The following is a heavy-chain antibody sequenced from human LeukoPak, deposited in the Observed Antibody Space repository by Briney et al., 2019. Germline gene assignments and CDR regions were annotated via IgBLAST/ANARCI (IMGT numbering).Heavy chain of an antibody. CDR1: GFTFSSFG. Sequence: GGSLRLSCSASGFTFSSFGMHWVRQAPGKGLEWVSSISSSSSYIYYADSVKGRFTISRDNAKNSLYLQMNSLRAEDTALYYCAKDVDTFGGVIALDYWGQGTLVTVSS. CDR3: AKDVDTFGGVIALDY. D-gene: IGHD3-16*02. CDR2: ISSSSSYI. J-gene: IGHJ4*02. V-gene: IGHV3-21*04.